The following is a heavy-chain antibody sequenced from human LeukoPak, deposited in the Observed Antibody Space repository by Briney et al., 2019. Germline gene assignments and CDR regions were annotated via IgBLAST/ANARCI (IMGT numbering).Heavy chain of an antibody. Sequence: QTLSLSCAISGGTVSGNSAAWNWIRQSPWRGLEWLGRTCYRSKWYTDYAISVKRRITINPHTSKNQSSLQLNSVTPEDTAVYYCARAGITGTLRNYYYRGMDVCGQGTTVTVSS. V-gene: IGHV6-1*01. D-gene: IGHD1-20*01. CDR1: GGTVSGNSAA. CDR3: ARAGITGTLRNYYYRGMDV. CDR2: TCYRSKWYT. J-gene: IGHJ6*02.